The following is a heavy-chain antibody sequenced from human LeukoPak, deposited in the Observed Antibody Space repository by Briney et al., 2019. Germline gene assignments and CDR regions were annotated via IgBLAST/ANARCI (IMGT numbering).Heavy chain of an antibody. CDR1: GFTFSSYA. CDR2: IRGSGDTT. V-gene: IGHV3-23*01. D-gene: IGHD6-13*01. Sequence: GGSLRLSCAASGFTFSSYAMNWVRQAPGKGLEWVSGIRGSGDTTYYADSVKGRRFTISRDNSKNTLNLQMNSVRAEDTAVYYCAKEQMSSSWSPVDSWGQGTLVTVSS. J-gene: IGHJ4*02. CDR3: AKEQMSSSWSPVDS.